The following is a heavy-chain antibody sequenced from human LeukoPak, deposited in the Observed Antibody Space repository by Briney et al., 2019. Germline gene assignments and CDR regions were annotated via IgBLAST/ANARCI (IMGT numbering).Heavy chain of an antibody. Sequence: ASVKVSCKASGGTFSSYAISWVRQAPGQGLEWMGRIIPILGIANYAQKFQGRVTITADKSTSTAYMELSSLRSEDTAVYYCARSESGYDLDYWGQGTLVTVSS. CDR3: ARSESGYDLDY. J-gene: IGHJ4*02. CDR2: IIPILGIA. V-gene: IGHV1-69*04. CDR1: GGTFSSYA. D-gene: IGHD5-12*01.